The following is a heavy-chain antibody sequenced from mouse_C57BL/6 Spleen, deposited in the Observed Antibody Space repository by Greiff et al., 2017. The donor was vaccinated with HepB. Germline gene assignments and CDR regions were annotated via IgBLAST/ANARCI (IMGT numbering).Heavy chain of an antibody. CDR2: ISDGGSYT. V-gene: IGHV5-4*01. J-gene: IGHJ2*01. CDR1: GFTFSSYA. Sequence: EVKVVESGGGLVKPGGSLKLSCAASGFTFSSYAMSWVRQTPEKRLEWVATISDGGSYTYYPDNVKGRFTISRDNAKNNLYLQMSHLKSEDTAMYYCAREDWANFYFDYWGQGTTLTVSS. CDR3: AREDWANFYFDY. D-gene: IGHD3-1*01.